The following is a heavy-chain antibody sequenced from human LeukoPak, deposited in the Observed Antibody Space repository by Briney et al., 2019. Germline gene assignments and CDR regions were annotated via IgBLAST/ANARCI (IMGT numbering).Heavy chain of an antibody. D-gene: IGHD4-23*01. CDR1: GGTFSSYA. Sequence: GASVKVSCKASGGTFSSYAISWVRQATGQGLEWMGWMSPNSGNTVYAQKFQGRVTMTSSTSISTAYMELSSLRSEDTAVYYCARNYCGLNYWGQGALVTVSS. CDR2: MSPNSGNT. J-gene: IGHJ4*02. V-gene: IGHV1-8*02. CDR3: ARNYCGLNY.